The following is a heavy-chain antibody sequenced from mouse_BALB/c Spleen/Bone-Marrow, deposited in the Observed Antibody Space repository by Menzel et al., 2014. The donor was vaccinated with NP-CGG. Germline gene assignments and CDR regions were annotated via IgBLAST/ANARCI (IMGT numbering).Heavy chain of an antibody. CDR1: GFTFSSFG. CDR3: ARSISHYYGSNWYFDV. V-gene: IGHV5-17*02. CDR2: ISSGSSTI. Sequence: EVQLVESGGGLVQPGGSRKLSCAASGFTFSSFGMHWVRQAPEKGLEWVAYISSGSSTIYYADTVKGRFTISRDNPKNTLFLQMTSLRSEDTAMYYCARSISHYYGSNWYFDVWGVGTTVTVSS. J-gene: IGHJ1*01. D-gene: IGHD1-1*01.